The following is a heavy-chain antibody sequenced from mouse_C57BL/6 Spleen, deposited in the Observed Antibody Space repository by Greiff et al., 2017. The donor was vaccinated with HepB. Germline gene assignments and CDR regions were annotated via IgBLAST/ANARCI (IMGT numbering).Heavy chain of an antibody. J-gene: IGHJ3*01. D-gene: IGHD3-2*02. CDR1: GFNIKDDY. CDR2: IDPENGDT. V-gene: IGHV14-4*01. CDR3: TPLQLRLRGCAY. Sequence: VQLKESGAELVRPGASVKLSCTASGFNIKDDYMHWVKQRPEQGLEWIGWIDPENGDTEYASKFQGKATITADTSSNTAYLQLSSLTSEDTAVYYCTPLQLRLRGCAYWGQGTLVTVSA.